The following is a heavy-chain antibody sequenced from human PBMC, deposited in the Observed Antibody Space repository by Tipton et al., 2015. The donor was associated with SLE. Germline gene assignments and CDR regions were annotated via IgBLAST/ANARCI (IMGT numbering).Heavy chain of an antibody. Sequence: TLSLTCAVSGGSISSSNWWSWVRQPPGKGLEWIGEVYHSGHTDYNPSLKSRVTVSVDTSKNQFSLKLTSVTAADTAVYYCARADGATGLDYWGQGTLVTVSS. V-gene: IGHV4-4*02. D-gene: IGHD5-12*01. CDR3: ARADGATGLDY. CDR1: GGSISSSNW. CDR2: VYHSGHT. J-gene: IGHJ4*02.